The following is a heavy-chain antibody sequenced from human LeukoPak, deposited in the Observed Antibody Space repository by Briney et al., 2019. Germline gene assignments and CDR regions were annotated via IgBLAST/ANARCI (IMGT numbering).Heavy chain of an antibody. Sequence: GESLKISCKGSGYSFTSYWIGWVRQMPGKGLEWMGIIYPGDSDTRYSPSFQGQVTISADKSISTAYLQWSSLKASDTAMYYCARRMGYYYDSSGYYQDAFDIWGQGTMVTVSS. CDR1: GYSFTSYW. D-gene: IGHD3-22*01. V-gene: IGHV5-51*01. J-gene: IGHJ3*02. CDR2: IYPGDSDT. CDR3: ARRMGYYYDSSGYYQDAFDI.